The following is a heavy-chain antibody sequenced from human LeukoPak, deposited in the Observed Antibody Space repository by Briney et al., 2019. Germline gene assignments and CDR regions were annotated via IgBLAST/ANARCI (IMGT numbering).Heavy chain of an antibody. CDR2: IKQDGSEK. CDR3: ALRGGTYDFWSGPYYYYYGMDV. D-gene: IGHD3-3*01. V-gene: IGHV3-7*01. Sequence: GGSLRLSCAASGFTFSDYYMSWVRQAPGKGLEWVANIKQDGSEKYYVDSVKGRFTISRDNAKNSLYLQMNSLRAEDTAVYYCALRGGTYDFWSGPYYYYYGMDVWGQGTTVTVSS. CDR1: GFTFSDYY. J-gene: IGHJ6*02.